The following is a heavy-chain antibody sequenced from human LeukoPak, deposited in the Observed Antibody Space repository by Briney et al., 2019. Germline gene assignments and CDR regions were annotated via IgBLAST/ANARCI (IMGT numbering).Heavy chain of an antibody. J-gene: IGHJ4*02. CDR3: ARIVQITGTIPH. V-gene: IGHV4-59*08. Sequence: SETLSLTCTVSGASFSSYYWSWLRQPPGKGLEWIAYIFYNGNTKYNPSLKSRVTISVDTAKNKFFLRLGSVTAADTAVYYCARIVQITGTIPHWGQGTLVTVSS. CDR2: IFYNGNT. D-gene: IGHD1-1*01. CDR1: GASFSSYY.